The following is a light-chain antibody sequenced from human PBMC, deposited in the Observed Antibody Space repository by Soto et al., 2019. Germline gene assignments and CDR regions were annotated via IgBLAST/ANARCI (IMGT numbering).Light chain of an antibody. Sequence: VMTQSPPSLTVTPGEPASISCSSSQRLLHSNGNIFLDWYLQKPGQSPQLLIYLGFNRASGVPDRVSGSGAGTDFTLKISRVEAEDAGVYYCMQALQTPYTFGQGIKLEIK. CDR1: QRLLHSNGNIF. V-gene: IGKV2-28*01. CDR2: LGF. CDR3: MQALQTPYT. J-gene: IGKJ2*01.